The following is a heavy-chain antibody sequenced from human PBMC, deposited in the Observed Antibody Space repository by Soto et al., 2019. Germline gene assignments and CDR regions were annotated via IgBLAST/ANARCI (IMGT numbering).Heavy chain of an antibody. CDR3: ANYDWAGTLPYFAY. D-gene: IGHD1-7*01. V-gene: IGHV1-69*06. J-gene: IGHJ4*02. Sequence: SVKVSCKASGGTFSSYAISWVRQAPGQGLEWMGGIIPIFGTANYAQKFQGRVTITADKSTSTAYMELSSLRSEDTAVYYCANYDWAGTLPYFAYWGQGTLVTVS. CDR1: GGTFSSYA. CDR2: IIPIFGTA.